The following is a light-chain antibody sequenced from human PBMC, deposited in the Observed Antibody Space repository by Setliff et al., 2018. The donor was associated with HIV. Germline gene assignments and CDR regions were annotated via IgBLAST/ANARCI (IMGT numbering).Light chain of an antibody. V-gene: IGLV1-40*01. CDR3: QSYDSSLSGYV. CDR2: GNN. J-gene: IGLJ1*01. CDR1: SSNIGAHYD. Sequence: QSALTQPPSVSGAPGQRVTISCTGSSSNIGAHYDVHWYQQLPGTAPNLLIYGNNNRPSGVPDRFSGSKSGTSASLAITGLQAEDEADYYCQSYDSSLSGYVFGTGTKVTVL.